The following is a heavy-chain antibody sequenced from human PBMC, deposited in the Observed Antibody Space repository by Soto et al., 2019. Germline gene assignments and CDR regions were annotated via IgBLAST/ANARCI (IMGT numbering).Heavy chain of an antibody. V-gene: IGHV4-59*02. CDR3: ARVDMVRGVIFDY. CDR1: GSVDIGDH. J-gene: IGHJ4*02. D-gene: IGHD3-10*01. CDR2: IYYSGST. Sequence: PSETVWQTGVEGGSVDIGDHRIWIRQPPGKGLEWIGYIYYSGSTNYNPSLKSRVTISVDTSKNQFSLKLSSVTAADTAVYYCARVDMVRGVIFDYWGQGTLVTVSS.